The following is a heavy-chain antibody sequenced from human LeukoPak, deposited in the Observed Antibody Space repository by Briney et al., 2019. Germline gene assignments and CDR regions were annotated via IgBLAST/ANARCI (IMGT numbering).Heavy chain of an antibody. J-gene: IGHJ4*02. D-gene: IGHD6-13*01. V-gene: IGHV3-66*01. Sequence: GGSLRLSCAASGFTVSSNYMSWVRQAPGKGLEWVSVIYSGGSTYYADSVKGRFTISRDNSKNTLYLQMNSLRAEDTAVYYCARVLPAAAGTGREFDYWGQGTLVTVSS. CDR3: ARVLPAAAGTGREFDY. CDR2: IYSGGST. CDR1: GFTVSSNY.